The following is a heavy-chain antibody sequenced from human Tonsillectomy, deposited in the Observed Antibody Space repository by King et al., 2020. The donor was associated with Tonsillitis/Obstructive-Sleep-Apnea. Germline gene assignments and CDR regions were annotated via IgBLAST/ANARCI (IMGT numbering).Heavy chain of an antibody. Sequence: VQLVESGGGLVQPGESLRLSCAASGFTFSSYSMNWVRQAPGKGLEWVSYISSSGGTIYYADSVKGRFTNSRDNANNSLYLQMNSLRDEDTAVYYCARTPAWSDPWGQGTQVTVSS. J-gene: IGHJ5*02. D-gene: IGHD2-15*01. CDR1: GFTFSSYS. CDR3: ARTPAWSDP. CDR2: ISSSGGTI. V-gene: IGHV3-48*02.